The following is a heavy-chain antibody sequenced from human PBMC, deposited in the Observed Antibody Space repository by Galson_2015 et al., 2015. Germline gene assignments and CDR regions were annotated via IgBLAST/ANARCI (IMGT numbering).Heavy chain of an antibody. D-gene: IGHD2-2*01. V-gene: IGHV4-34*01. CDR3: ARGTRVVPAARRGFDY. CDR2: INHSGST. CDR1: GGSFSGYY. J-gene: IGHJ4*02. Sequence: ETLSLTCAVYGGSFSGYYWSWIRQPPGKGLEWIGEINHSGSTNYNPSLKSRVTISVDTSKNQFSLKLSSVTAADTAVYYCARGTRVVPAARRGFDYWGQGTLVTVSS.